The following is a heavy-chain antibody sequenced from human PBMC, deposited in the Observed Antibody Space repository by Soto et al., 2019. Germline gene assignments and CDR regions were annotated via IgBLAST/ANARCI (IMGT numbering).Heavy chain of an antibody. V-gene: IGHV1-18*01. CDR3: ARFAMVRPNDY. Sequence: ASVKVSCKTSGYIFTTYGISWVRQAPGQGLEWMGWISAYNGNTNYAQKLQGRATMTTDASTSTAYMELRSLRSDDTAVYYCARFAMVRPNDYWGQGTLVTVSS. CDR1: GYIFTTYG. J-gene: IGHJ4*02. CDR2: ISAYNGNT. D-gene: IGHD3-10*01.